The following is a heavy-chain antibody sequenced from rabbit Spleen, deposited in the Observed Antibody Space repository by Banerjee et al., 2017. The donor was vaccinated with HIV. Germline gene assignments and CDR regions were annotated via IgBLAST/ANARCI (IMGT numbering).Heavy chain of an antibody. D-gene: IGHD1-1*01. CDR3: ARDLTSVIGWNFNL. Sequence: QEQLVESGGGLVRPEGSLKLSCTASGFSFSNKAVMCWVRQAPGKGLQWIACINTATDKGVYATWAKGRFTISRTSSTTVTLQMTSLTAADTATYFCARDLTSVIGWNFNLWGPGTLVTVS. J-gene: IGHJ4*01. CDR1: GFSFSNKAV. CDR2: INTATDKG. V-gene: IGHV1S45*01.